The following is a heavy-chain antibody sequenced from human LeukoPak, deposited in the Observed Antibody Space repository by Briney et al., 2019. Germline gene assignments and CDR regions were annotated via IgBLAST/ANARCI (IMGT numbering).Heavy chain of an antibody. D-gene: IGHD3-22*01. CDR2: ISSSSSYI. CDR3: AREVYSSGSYDY. V-gene: IGHV3-21*01. J-gene: IGHJ4*02. CDR1: GFTFSSYS. Sequence: GGSLRLSCAASGFTFSSYSMNWVRQAPGQGLEWVSSISSSSSYIYYADSVKGRFTISRDNAENSLYLQMNSLRAEDTAVYYCAREVYSSGSYDYWGQGTLVTVSS.